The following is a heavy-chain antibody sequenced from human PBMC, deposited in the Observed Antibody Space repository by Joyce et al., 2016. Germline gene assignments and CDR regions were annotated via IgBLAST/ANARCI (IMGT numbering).Heavy chain of an antibody. J-gene: IGHJ3*02. CDR2: ISFDGITK. Sequence: QVQLVESGGGVVQPGRSLRLSCSASGFTFRTYGMHWVRQAPGKGLGWMAVISFDGITKYYAGSVKGRFTISRDNSRSTLYLQRNSLTADDTAVYYCAKNFWNDVLDAFDIWGRGTMVTVSS. V-gene: IGHV3-30*18. D-gene: IGHD1-1*01. CDR1: GFTFRTYG. CDR3: AKNFWNDVLDAFDI.